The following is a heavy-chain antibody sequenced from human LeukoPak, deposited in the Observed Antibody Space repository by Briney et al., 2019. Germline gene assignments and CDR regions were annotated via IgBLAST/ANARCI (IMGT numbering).Heavy chain of an antibody. Sequence: GGSLRLSCAASGFTFSSYAMHWVRQAPGKGLEYVSAISSNGGSTYYANSVKGRFTISRDNSKNTLYLQMNSLRAEDTALYYCAREGYSYGSCDYWGQGTLVTVSS. D-gene: IGHD5-18*01. CDR1: GFTFSSYA. V-gene: IGHV3-64*01. J-gene: IGHJ4*02. CDR3: AREGYSYGSCDY. CDR2: ISSNGGST.